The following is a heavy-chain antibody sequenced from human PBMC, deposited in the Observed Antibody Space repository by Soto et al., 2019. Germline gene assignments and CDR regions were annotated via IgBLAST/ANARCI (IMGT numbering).Heavy chain of an antibody. CDR3: AGGTGITTVRGVNYYYYGMDV. J-gene: IGHJ6*02. CDR2: SSAYNGNT. V-gene: IGHV1-18*01. D-gene: IGHD3-10*01. Sequence: ASVKVSCKASGYTFTSYGISWVRHAPGQGLEWMGWSSAYNGNTNYALKLQGRVTMNTGTHGSTAHMELRSMRSDDSAVYYSAGGTGITTVRGVNYYYYGMDVWGQGTKVTVYS. CDR1: GYTFTSYG.